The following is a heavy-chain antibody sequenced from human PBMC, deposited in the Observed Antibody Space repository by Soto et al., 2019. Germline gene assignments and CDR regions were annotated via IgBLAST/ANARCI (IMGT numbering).Heavy chain of an antibody. CDR2: ISHRSLTT. Sequence: GGSLRLSCAASGLTFSDHYMAWFRQTPERGLEWLAYISHRSLTTYHARSVKDRFTISRDDATDSIYLQMNNLRVEDTAVYFCARGGGSSPFDYWGQGTVVTVSS. CDR3: ARGGGSSPFDY. CDR1: GLTFSDHY. D-gene: IGHD6-6*01. J-gene: IGHJ4*02. V-gene: IGHV3-11*01.